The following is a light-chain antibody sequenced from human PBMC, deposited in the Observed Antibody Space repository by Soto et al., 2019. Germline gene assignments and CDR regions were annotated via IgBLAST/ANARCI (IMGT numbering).Light chain of an antibody. CDR2: WAS. Sequence: DIVMTQSPDSLAVSLGERATINCKSSQRVLYRSNNKNYLAWYQQKPGQPPKLLIYWASTRESGVPDRFSGSGSGTDFTLTISSLQAEDVAVYYCQQYYSTPPTFGQGTKVEIK. CDR1: QRVLYRSNNKNY. J-gene: IGKJ1*01. CDR3: QQYYSTPPT. V-gene: IGKV4-1*01.